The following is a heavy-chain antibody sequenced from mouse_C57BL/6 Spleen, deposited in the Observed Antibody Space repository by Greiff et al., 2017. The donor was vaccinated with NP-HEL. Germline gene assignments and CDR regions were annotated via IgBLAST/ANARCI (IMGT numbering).Heavy chain of an antibody. J-gene: IGHJ3*01. CDR3: TTGDGYYVRFAY. CDR2: IDPENGDT. D-gene: IGHD2-3*01. Sequence: EVQLQQSGAELVRPGASVKLSCTASGFNIKDDYMHWVKQRPEQGLEWIGWIDPENGDTEYASKFQGKATITADTSSNTAYLQLSSLTSEDTAVYYCTTGDGYYVRFAYWGQGTLVTVSA. CDR1: GFNIKDDY. V-gene: IGHV14-4*01.